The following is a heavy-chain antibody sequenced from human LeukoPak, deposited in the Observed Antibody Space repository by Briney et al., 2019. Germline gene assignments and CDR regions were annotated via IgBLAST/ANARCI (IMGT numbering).Heavy chain of an antibody. V-gene: IGHV4-39*01. J-gene: IGHJ4*02. CDR3: VRLVGGDIDY. Sequence: PSETLSLTCTVSGGSISSSSYYWGWIRQPPGKGLGWIGNIYYSGRTYYNPSLKSRVTISVDTSKNQFSLKLSSVTATDTAVYYCVRLVGGDIDYWGQGTLVTVSS. CDR2: IYYSGRT. CDR1: GGSISSSSYY. D-gene: IGHD5-12*01.